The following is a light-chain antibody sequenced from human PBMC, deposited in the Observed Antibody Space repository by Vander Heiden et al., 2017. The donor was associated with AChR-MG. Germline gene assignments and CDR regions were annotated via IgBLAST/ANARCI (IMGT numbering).Light chain of an antibody. CDR1: SSNIGSNT. Sequence: QSVLTQPPSASGTPGQRATISCSGRSSNIGSNTVNWYQQLPGTAPKLLIYSNNQRPSGVPDRLSGSKSGTSASLAISGLRSEDEADYYCAAWDDSLNGWVFGGGTKLTVL. V-gene: IGLV1-44*01. CDR2: SNN. CDR3: AAWDDSLNGWV. J-gene: IGLJ3*02.